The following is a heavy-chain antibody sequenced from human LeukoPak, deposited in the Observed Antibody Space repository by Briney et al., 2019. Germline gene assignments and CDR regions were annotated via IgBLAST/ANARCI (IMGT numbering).Heavy chain of an antibody. D-gene: IGHD2-8*01. V-gene: IGHV1-3*01. J-gene: IGHJ4*02. CDR1: GYTFTSYA. Sequence: ASVKVSCKASGYTFTSYAMYWVRQAPGQTLEWMGWINAGNGNTKYSQKFQGRVTITRDTSASTAYMELSSLRSEDTAVYYCASSPPFQDIVLMVYAWQFDYWGQGTLVTVSS. CDR2: INAGNGNT. CDR3: ASSPPFQDIVLMVYAWQFDY.